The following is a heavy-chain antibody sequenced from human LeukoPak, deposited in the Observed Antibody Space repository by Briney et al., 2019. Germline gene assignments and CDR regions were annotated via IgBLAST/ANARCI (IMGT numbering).Heavy chain of an antibody. Sequence: GGSLRLSCAASGFTFTSYAMTWVRQAPGKGLEWVSVISGSTGNTYYADSVKGRFTISRDHSKNTLFLQMNSLRAEDTAVYYCAKGAFGGAYAFDIWGQGTMVTVSS. CDR1: GFTFTSYA. J-gene: IGHJ3*02. CDR2: ISGSTGNT. D-gene: IGHD3-16*01. CDR3: AKGAFGGAYAFDI. V-gene: IGHV3-23*01.